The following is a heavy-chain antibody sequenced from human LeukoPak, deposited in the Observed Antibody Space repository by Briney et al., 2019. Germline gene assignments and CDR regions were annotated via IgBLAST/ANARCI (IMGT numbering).Heavy chain of an antibody. CDR1: GGSISSYY. J-gene: IGHJ6*03. Sequence: SETLSLTCTVSGGSISSYYWSWIRQPPGKGLEWIGYIYTGGSTNYNPSLKSRVTISVDTSKNQFSLKLSSVTAADTAVYYCARLQSYMDVWGKGTTVTVSS. CDR2: IYTGGST. V-gene: IGHV4-4*09. CDR3: ARLQSYMDV.